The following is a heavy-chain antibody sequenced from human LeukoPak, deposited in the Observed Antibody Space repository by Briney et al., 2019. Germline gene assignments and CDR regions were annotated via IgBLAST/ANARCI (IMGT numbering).Heavy chain of an antibody. D-gene: IGHD5-12*01. V-gene: IGHV3-21*01. J-gene: IGHJ3*02. CDR3: TRDSGYYAFDI. CDR2: ISSGSRDI. Sequence: GGSLRLSCAASGFTFSSYAMSWVRQAPGKGLEWVSSISSGSRDIYYADSLKGRFTISRDNAKNSLYLQMNSLRGEDTAVYYCTRDSGYYAFDIWGQGTMVTVSS. CDR1: GFTFSSYA.